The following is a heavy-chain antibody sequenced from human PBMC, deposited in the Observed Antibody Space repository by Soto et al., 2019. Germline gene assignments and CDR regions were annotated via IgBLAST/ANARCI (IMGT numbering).Heavy chain of an antibody. D-gene: IGHD3-22*01. CDR2: ISYDGSNK. V-gene: IGHV3-30-3*01. J-gene: IGHJ2*01. CDR3: ARGGSYYYVAWYFDL. CDR1: GFTVSTYA. Sequence: QVQLVESGGGVVQPGRSLRLSCAASGFTVSTYAMHWVRQAPGKGLEWMAFISYDGSNKYYADSVKGRFTISRDNSKNTLYLQMNSLRTEDTAVYYCARGGSYYYVAWYFDLWGRGTLVTVSS.